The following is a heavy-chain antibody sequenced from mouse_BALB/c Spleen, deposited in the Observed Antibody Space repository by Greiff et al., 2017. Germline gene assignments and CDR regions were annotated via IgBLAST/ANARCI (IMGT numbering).Heavy chain of an antibody. CDR2: ISSGGGST. CDR1: GFAFSSYD. J-gene: IGHJ4*01. CDR3: ARHRKSYYGNYYAMDY. V-gene: IGHV5-12-1*01. Sequence: EVKVVESGGGLVKPGGSLKLSCAASGFAFSSYDMSWVRQTPEKRLEWVAYISSGGGSTYYPDTVKGRFTISRDNAKNTLYLQMSSLKSEDTAMYYCARHRKSYYGNYYAMDYWGQGTSVTVSS. D-gene: IGHD2-10*01.